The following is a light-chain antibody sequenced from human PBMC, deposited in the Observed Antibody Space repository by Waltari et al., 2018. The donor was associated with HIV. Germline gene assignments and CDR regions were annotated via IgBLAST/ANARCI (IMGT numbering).Light chain of an antibody. Sequence: QSVLTQPPSASGTLGQRVTISCPGSNSNVGSKYVYWYQQVPGTAPKQLIYRIGQRRSGVPDRFSASKSGASASLSISGLRSEGEADYYCVAWDDSLSGFAFGTGTKVTVL. V-gene: IGLV1-47*01. CDR1: NSNVGSKY. J-gene: IGLJ1*01. CDR2: RIG. CDR3: VAWDDSLSGFA.